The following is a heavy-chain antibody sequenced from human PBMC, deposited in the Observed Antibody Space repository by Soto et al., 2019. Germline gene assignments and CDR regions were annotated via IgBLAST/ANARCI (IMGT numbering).Heavy chain of an antibody. D-gene: IGHD3-10*01. J-gene: IGHJ4*02. CDR1: GASLSSYY. CDR3: ARDGGPMYYYGSGSYYGSFDY. V-gene: IGHV4-59*01. Sequence: PSETLSLTCTVSGASLSSYYWIWIRPPPGKGLEWIGYIYYSGRTNYNPSLKSRVTISVDTSKNQFSLKLSSVTAADTAVYYCARDGGPMYYYGSGSYYGSFDYWGQGTLVTVSS. CDR2: IYYSGRT.